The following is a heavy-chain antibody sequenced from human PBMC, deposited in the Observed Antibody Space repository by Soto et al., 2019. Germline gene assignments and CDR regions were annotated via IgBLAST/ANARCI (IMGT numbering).Heavy chain of an antibody. Sequence: GGSLRLSCAASGFTFSSYWMIWVRQAPGKGLEWVANIKQDGSEKYYVDSVKGRFTISRDNAKNSLYLQMDSLRAEDTAVYYCARGTLAARPGVPWGQGTLVTVSS. J-gene: IGHJ5*02. CDR3: ARGTLAARPGVP. CDR1: GFTFSSYW. CDR2: IKQDGSEK. D-gene: IGHD6-6*01. V-gene: IGHV3-7*01.